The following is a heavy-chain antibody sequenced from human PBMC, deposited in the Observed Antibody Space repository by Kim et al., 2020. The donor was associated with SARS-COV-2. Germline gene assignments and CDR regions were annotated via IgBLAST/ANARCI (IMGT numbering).Heavy chain of an antibody. J-gene: IGHJ6*02. V-gene: IGHV4-34*01. Sequence: SETLSLTCAVYGGSFSGYYWSWIRQPPGKGLEWVGEINHSGSTNYNPSLKSRVTISVDTSKNQFSLKLSSVTAADTAVYYCATPAIKAPRSFNYYYYGMDVWGQGTTVTVSS. CDR3: ATPAIKAPRSFNYYYYGMDV. CDR2: INHSGST. CDR1: GGSFSGYY.